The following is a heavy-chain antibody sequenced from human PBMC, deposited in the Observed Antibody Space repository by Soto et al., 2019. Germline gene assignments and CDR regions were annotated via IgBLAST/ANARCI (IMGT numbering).Heavy chain of an antibody. J-gene: IGHJ4*02. CDR1: VDTFTANY. D-gene: IGHD1-26*01. CDR2: INPKSGGT. CDR3: ARDLAKGGGSAGFDY. V-gene: IGHV1-2*02. Sequence: ASVKVSCNASVDTFTANYIHWVRQAPVQGFEWMGWINPKSGGTKYPQKFQGRVTMTRDTSLSTVYMTLTRLTSDDTAVYYCARDLAKGGGSAGFDYWGQGTLVTVSS.